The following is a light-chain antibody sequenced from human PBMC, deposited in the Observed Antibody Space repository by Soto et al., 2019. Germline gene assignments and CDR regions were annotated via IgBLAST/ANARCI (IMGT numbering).Light chain of an antibody. Sequence: IQLTQSPSSLSASVGDRVTITCRASQGISSYLGWYQQKPGKAPKLLIYAASSLQSGVPSRFSGSGFGTDFTLTITSLQPEDFATYYCQQVESYPSTFGGGTKVDIK. CDR1: QGISSY. J-gene: IGKJ4*01. V-gene: IGKV1-9*01. CDR2: AAS. CDR3: QQVESYPST.